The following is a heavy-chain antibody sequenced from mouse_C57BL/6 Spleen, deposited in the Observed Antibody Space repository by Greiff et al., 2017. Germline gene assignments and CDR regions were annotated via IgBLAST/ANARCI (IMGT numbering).Heavy chain of an antibody. J-gene: IGHJ2*01. D-gene: IGHD1-1*01. Sequence: VQLVESGAELVRPGASVTLSCKASGYTFTDYEMHWVKQTPVHGLEWIGAIDPETGGTAYNQKFKGKAILTADKSSSTAYMELRSLTSEDSAVYYCTTGGVVAYYFDYWGQGTTLTVSS. V-gene: IGHV1-15*01. CDR1: GYTFTDYE. CDR3: TTGGVVAYYFDY. CDR2: IDPETGGT.